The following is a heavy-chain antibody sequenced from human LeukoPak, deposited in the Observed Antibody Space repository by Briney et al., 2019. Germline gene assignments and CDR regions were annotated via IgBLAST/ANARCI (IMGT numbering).Heavy chain of an antibody. J-gene: IGHJ6*02. D-gene: IGHD2-2*01. Sequence: PGGSLRLSCAASGFTFSSYSMNWVRQAPGKGLEWVSSISSSSSYIYYADSVKGRFTISRDNAKNSLYLQMNSLRAEDTAVYYCAREVGRYCSSTSCFYYGMDVWGQGTTVTVSS. V-gene: IGHV3-21*01. CDR3: AREVGRYCSSTSCFYYGMDV. CDR2: ISSSSSYI. CDR1: GFTFSSYS.